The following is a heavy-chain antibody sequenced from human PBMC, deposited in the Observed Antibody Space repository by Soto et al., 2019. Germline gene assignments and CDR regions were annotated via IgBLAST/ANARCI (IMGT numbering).Heavy chain of an antibody. CDR3: ARDRDYGDYSNGMDV. J-gene: IGHJ6*02. V-gene: IGHV3-30-3*01. CDR1: GFSFSSYA. Sequence: QVQLVESGGGVVQPGRSLRLSCAASGFSFSSYAMHWVRQAPGKGLEWVAVISYDGSNKYYADSVKGRFTISRDNSKNTLYLQMNSLRAEDTAVYYCARDRDYGDYSNGMDVRGQGTTVTVSS. CDR2: ISYDGSNK. D-gene: IGHD4-17*01.